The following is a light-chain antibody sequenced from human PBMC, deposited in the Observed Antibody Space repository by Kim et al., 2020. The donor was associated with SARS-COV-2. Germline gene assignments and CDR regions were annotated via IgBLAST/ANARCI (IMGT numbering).Light chain of an antibody. CDR3: SSYTSSSTFYV. V-gene: IGLV2-14*04. J-gene: IGLJ1*01. Sequence: AITISCTGTSSDVGGYNYVSWYQQHPGKAPKLIIYDVSKRPSGVSNRFSGSKSGNTASLTISGLQADDEADYYCSSYTSSSTFYVFGTGTKVTVL. CDR1: SSDVGGYNY. CDR2: DVS.